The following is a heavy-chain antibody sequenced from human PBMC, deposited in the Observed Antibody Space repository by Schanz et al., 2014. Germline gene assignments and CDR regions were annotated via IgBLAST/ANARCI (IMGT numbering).Heavy chain of an antibody. V-gene: IGHV1-18*01. J-gene: IGHJ6*02. Sequence: QVQLVQSGAEVKKPGSSVKVSCKASGGTFSSSTLTWVRQAPGQGLEWMGWISVYHGHTNYAEKVHGRVTMTTDTSTSTNYMEQRSMISESAEDYDCDRYARSAFGDYHDMDVWGQGTTVTVAS. D-gene: IGHD3-10*01. CDR1: GGTFSSST. CDR3: DRYARSAFGDYHDMDV. CDR2: ISVYHGHT.